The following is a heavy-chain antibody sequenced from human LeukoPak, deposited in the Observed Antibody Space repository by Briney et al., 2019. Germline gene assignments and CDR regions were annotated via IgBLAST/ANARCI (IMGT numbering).Heavy chain of an antibody. CDR2: ISGSGGST. V-gene: IGHV3-23*01. D-gene: IGHD1-26*01. CDR3: AKDTTFLTSGSYGY. Sequence: GGSLRLSCAASGFTFSSYAMSWVRQAPGKGLEWVSAISGSGGSTYYADSVKGRFTISRDNSKNTPYLQMNSLRAEDTAVYYCAKDTTFLTSGSYGYWGQGTLVTVSS. CDR1: GFTFSSYA. J-gene: IGHJ4*02.